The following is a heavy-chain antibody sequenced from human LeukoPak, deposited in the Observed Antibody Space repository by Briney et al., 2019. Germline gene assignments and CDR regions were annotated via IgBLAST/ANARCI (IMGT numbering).Heavy chain of an antibody. D-gene: IGHD6-19*01. Sequence: ASVKVSCKASGYTFTGYYMHWVRQAPGPGLEWMGWINPNSGGTNYAQKFQGRVTMTRDTSISTAYMELSRLRSDDTAVYYCARDGKQWLVRAHFDYWGQGTLVTVSS. CDR3: ARDGKQWLVRAHFDY. CDR1: GYTFTGYY. V-gene: IGHV1-2*02. J-gene: IGHJ4*02. CDR2: INPNSGGT.